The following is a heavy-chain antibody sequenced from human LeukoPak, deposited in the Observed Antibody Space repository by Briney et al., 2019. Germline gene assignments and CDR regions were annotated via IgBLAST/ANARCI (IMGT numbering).Heavy chain of an antibody. CDR3: VKGSSGYYYDY. CDR1: GFTFSDYA. J-gene: IGHJ4*02. D-gene: IGHD3-22*01. V-gene: IGHV3-23*01. CDR2: LSASGYTT. Sequence: PGGSLRLSCAASGFTFSDYAMNWVRQAPGKGLEWVSALSASGYTTYYADSVKGRFTISRDNSKNTLYLQMNSLRDEDSAVHYCVKGSSGYYYDYWGQGTLVTVSS.